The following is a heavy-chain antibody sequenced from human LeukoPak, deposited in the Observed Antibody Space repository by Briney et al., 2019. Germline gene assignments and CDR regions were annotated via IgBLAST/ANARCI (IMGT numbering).Heavy chain of an antibody. CDR3: ARNHSSGWFDY. CDR1: GYSISSGYY. Sequence: PSETLSLTCGVSGYSISSGYYWGWIRQPPGKGREWIGSIYHSGSTYYNPSLKSRVTISVDTSKNQFSLKLSSVTAADTAVYYCARNHSSGWFDYWGQGTLVTVSS. J-gene: IGHJ4*02. V-gene: IGHV4-38-2*01. CDR2: IYHSGST. D-gene: IGHD6-19*01.